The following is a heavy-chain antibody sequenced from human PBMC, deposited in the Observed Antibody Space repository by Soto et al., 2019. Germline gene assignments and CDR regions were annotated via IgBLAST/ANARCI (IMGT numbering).Heavy chain of an antibody. CDR1: GFTFSDYY. Sequence: GGSLRLPCAASGFTFSDYYMSWIRQAPGKGLEWVSYISSSGSTIYYADSVKGRFTISRDNAKNSLYLQMNSLRAEDTAVYYCARLGVLRYFDWTHDAFDIWGQGTMVTVSS. CDR3: ARLGVLRYFDWTHDAFDI. V-gene: IGHV3-11*01. CDR2: ISSSGSTI. D-gene: IGHD3-9*01. J-gene: IGHJ3*02.